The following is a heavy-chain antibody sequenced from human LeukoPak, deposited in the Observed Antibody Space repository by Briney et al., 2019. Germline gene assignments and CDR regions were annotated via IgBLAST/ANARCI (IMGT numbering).Heavy chain of an antibody. Sequence: PGGSRTLACDAYTFTFGSYGMRWVRQAPGEGLEWVSAISGSGGSTYYTDSVKGPFTIATDTSKNTLYLQIDSVRAKDTAVYVCSRRAGHGSADAFDLWGQGTMVTVSS. CDR3: SRRAGHGSADAFDL. CDR1: TFTFGSYG. D-gene: IGHD3-10*01. J-gene: IGHJ3*01. CDR2: ISGSGGST. V-gene: IGHV3-23*01.